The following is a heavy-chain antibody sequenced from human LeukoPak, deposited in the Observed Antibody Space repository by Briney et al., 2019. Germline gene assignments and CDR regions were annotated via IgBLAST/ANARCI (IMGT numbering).Heavy chain of an antibody. D-gene: IGHD5-18*01. CDR2: IRYDGTNK. Sequence: GGSLRLSCAASGFTFSNYGMHWVRQAPGKGLEWVAFIRYDGTNKYYADSVKGRFTISRDNSKNTLYLQMNSLRAEDTAVYYCAREASGYSYGLDAFDIWGQGTMVTVSS. CDR1: GFTFSNYG. J-gene: IGHJ3*02. CDR3: AREASGYSYGLDAFDI. V-gene: IGHV3-30*02.